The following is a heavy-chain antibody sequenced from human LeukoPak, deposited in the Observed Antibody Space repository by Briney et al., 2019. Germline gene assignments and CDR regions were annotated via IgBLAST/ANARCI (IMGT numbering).Heavy chain of an antibody. CDR2: ISYDERSK. J-gene: IGHJ5*02. CDR1: GFTFSNYA. V-gene: IGHV3-30*04. D-gene: IGHD1-20*01. CDR3: ARDKFPGAGNNWATNWFDP. Sequence: PGGSLRLSCAASGFTFSNYAIHWVRQAPGKGLEWVAVISYDERSKFDADSVKGRFIISRDNSKNTVYLQMSSLRDEDTAVYFCARDKFPGAGNNWATNWFDPWGQGTLVTVSS.